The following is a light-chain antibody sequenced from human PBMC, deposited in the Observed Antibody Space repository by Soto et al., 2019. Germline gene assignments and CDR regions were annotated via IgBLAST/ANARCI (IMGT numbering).Light chain of an antibody. CDR1: SSNIGSNY. V-gene: IGLV1-51*01. CDR3: ISFTSRHIYV. Sequence: QSVLTQPPSVSAAPGQKVTISCSGDSSNIGSNYVSWYQQLPGTAPKLLIYDNDQRPSGIPDRFSGSRSGTSATLAITGLQTGDEADYYCISFTSRHIYVFGTGTKLTVL. CDR2: DND. J-gene: IGLJ1*01.